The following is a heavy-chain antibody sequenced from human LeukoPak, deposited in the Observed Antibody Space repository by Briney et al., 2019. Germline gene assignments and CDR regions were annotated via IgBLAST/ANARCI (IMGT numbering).Heavy chain of an antibody. Sequence: ASVKVSFKASGYTLISYGISWVRQAPGQGLEWMGWISCYNGKTNYAQNLQDRVTITTDTSTSTAYIELRSLRSDDTAVYYCARGLGVVTAQSEQPKPRYFDLWGRGNQVTVSS. J-gene: IGHJ2*01. V-gene: IGHV1-18*01. D-gene: IGHD2-21*02. CDR2: ISCYNGKT. CDR1: GYTLISYG. CDR3: ARGLGVVTAQSEQPKPRYFDL.